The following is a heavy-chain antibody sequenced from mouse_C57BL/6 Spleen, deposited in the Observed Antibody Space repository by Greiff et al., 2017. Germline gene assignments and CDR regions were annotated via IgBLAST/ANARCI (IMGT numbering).Heavy chain of an antibody. CDR1: GYTFTSYW. V-gene: IGHV1-50*01. Sequence: VQLKQPGAELVKPGASVKLSCKASGYTFTSYWMQWVKQRPGQGLEWIGEIDPSDSYTNYNQKFKGKATLTVDTSSSTAYMQLSSLTSEDSAVYYCARAYYKDFDYWGQGTTLTVSS. J-gene: IGHJ2*01. CDR2: IDPSDSYT. D-gene: IGHD2-12*01. CDR3: ARAYYKDFDY.